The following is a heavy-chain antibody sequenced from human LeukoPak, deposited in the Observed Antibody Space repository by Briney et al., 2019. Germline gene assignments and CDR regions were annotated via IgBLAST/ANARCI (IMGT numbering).Heavy chain of an antibody. J-gene: IGHJ4*02. Sequence: ASVKVSCKASGYTFTSYDINWVRQATGQGLEWMGWMNPNSGNTGYAQKFQGRVTMTRNTSISTAYMELSSLRSGDTALYYCARAAWVSTSSKYYFDNWGQGTLVTVSS. CDR1: GYTFTSYD. CDR3: ARAAWVSTSSKYYFDN. V-gene: IGHV1-8*01. D-gene: IGHD2-21*01. CDR2: MNPNSGNT.